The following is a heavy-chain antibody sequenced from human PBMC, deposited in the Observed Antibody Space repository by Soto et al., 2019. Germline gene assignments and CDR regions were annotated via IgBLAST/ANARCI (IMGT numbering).Heavy chain of an antibody. J-gene: IGHJ3*02. V-gene: IGHV3-7*03. D-gene: IGHD3-16*01. CDR1: GFTFSSYG. CDR3: ARDGAALDI. CDR2: IKQDGSEI. Sequence: VQLVESGGGVVQPGRSLRLSCAASGFTFSSYGMHWVRQAPGKGLEWVADIKQDGSEIYYVDSAKGRFTISRDNAKNSLYLQMNSLRAEDTAVYYCARDGAALDIWGQGTMVTVSS.